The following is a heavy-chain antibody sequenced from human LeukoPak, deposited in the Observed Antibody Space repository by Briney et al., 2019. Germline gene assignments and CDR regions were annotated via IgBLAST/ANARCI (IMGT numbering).Heavy chain of an antibody. CDR3: ARAALRDFTFDY. CDR1: GFTFSSYA. J-gene: IGHJ4*02. V-gene: IGHV3-23*01. CDR2: ISGSGGST. D-gene: IGHD2-21*02. Sequence: GGSLRLSCAASGFTFSSYAMSWVRQAPGKGLEWVSAISGSGGSTYYADSVKGRFTISRDNAKKSLYLQMNSLRAEDTAVFYCARAALRDFTFDYWGQGTLVPVSS.